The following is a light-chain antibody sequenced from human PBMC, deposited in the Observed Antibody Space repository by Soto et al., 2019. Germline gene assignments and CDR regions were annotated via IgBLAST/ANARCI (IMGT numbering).Light chain of an antibody. CDR3: QQRANWPPTWT. CDR1: QTISGF. CDR2: AAS. V-gene: IGKV3-11*01. J-gene: IGKJ1*01. Sequence: EIVLTQSPATLSLSPGDRATLSCRTSQTISGFIAWYQHRPGQAPRLLIYAASSRATGIPARFSGSGSGTDFTLTIRSLEPEDSAVYYCQQRANWPPTWTFGQGTKVEIK.